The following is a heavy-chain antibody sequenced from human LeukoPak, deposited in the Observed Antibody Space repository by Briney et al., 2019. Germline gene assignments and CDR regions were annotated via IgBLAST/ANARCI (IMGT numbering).Heavy chain of an antibody. Sequence: GGSLRLSCAASGFNFNDYAMHWVRQAPGKGLEWVSGISWNSGSLGYAGSVKGRFTVSRDNAKNSLYLQVNSLRAEDMALYYCVKGETAVAGGAFDYWGQGTLVTVSS. CDR2: ISWNSGSL. D-gene: IGHD6-19*01. V-gene: IGHV3-9*03. CDR1: GFNFNDYA. J-gene: IGHJ4*02. CDR3: VKGETAVAGGAFDY.